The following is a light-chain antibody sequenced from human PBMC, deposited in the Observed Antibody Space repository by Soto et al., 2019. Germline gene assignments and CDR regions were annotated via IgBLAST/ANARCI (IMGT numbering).Light chain of an antibody. J-gene: IGKJ1*01. CDR1: QSVTDW. Sequence: DIQLTQSPSTLSASVGDRVTITCRASQSVTDWLAWYQQKPGKAPKLLIYDASSLQSGVPSRFSGSGSGTEFTLTISSLQPDDFATYYCQQYITYSTFGQGTKVDIK. CDR3: QQYITYST. CDR2: DAS. V-gene: IGKV1-5*01.